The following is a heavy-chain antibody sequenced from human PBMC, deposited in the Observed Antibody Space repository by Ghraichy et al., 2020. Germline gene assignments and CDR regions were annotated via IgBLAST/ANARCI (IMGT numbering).Heavy chain of an antibody. CDR3: ARDGRPTPKYYYDSSAFQN. D-gene: IGHD3-22*01. J-gene: IGHJ4*02. V-gene: IGHV1-2*02. Sequence: ASVKVSCKASGYTFTGYYIHWVRQAPGQGLEWMGWINPTSGDSNYAQKFLGRVTMTRDSSISTAYMDLRRLRSADTAVYYCARDGRPTPKYYYDSSAFQNWGQGTLVTVSP. CDR1: GYTFTGYY. CDR2: INPTSGDS.